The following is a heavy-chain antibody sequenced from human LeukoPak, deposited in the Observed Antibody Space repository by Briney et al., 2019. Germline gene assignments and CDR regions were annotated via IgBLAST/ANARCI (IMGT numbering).Heavy chain of an antibody. CDR3: ARSLQLRIAVAVAYGMDV. Sequence: GGSLRLSCAASGFTFSSYSINWVRQAPGKGLEWVSSISSSSSYIYYADSVKGRFTISRDNAKNSLYLQMNSLRAEDTAVYYCARSLQLRIAVAVAYGMDVWGQGTTVTVSS. V-gene: IGHV3-21*01. CDR1: GFTFSSYS. CDR2: ISSSSSYI. J-gene: IGHJ6*02. D-gene: IGHD6-19*01.